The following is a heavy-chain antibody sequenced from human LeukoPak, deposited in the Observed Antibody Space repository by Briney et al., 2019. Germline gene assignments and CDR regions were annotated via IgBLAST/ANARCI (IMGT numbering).Heavy chain of an antibody. V-gene: IGHV3-48*03. J-gene: IGHJ6*04. D-gene: IGHD3-10*02. CDR3: AELGITMIGGV. CDR2: ISSSCSSI. CDR1: GFTFSSYE. Sequence: GGTLRLSCAASGFTFSSYEKNWGRQAPGKGLEWVSYISSSCSSIYYADSVKGRFTISRDNAKNSLYLQMNSLRAEDTAVYYCAELGITMIGGVWGKGTTVTISS.